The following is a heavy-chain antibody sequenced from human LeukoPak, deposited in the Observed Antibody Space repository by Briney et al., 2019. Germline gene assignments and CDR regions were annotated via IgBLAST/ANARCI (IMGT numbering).Heavy chain of an antibody. CDR1: GFTFSNYW. CDR3: ARVSTGSEYFDY. D-gene: IGHD5/OR15-5a*01. Sequence: GGSLRLSCAASGFTFSNYWMNWVRQAPGKGLEWVANIKQDGSEEYSVDSVKGRFTTSRDNAKTWLFLKMTSLRAEDTAVYYCARVSTGSEYFDYWGREPLVTVS. CDR2: IKQDGSEE. V-gene: IGHV3-7*02. J-gene: IGHJ4*02.